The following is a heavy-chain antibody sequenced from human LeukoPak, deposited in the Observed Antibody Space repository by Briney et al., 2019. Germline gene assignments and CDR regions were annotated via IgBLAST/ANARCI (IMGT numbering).Heavy chain of an antibody. V-gene: IGHV4-34*01. CDR2: INQSGST. Sequence: SETLSLTCAVYGGSFSGYYWSWIRQPPGKGLEWIGEINQSGSTNYNPSLKSRVTISVDTSKNQFSLKLSSVTAADTAVYYCARGSSSSSWYPRGYYFDYWGQGTLVTVSS. D-gene: IGHD6-13*01. J-gene: IGHJ4*02. CDR3: ARGSSSSSWYPRGYYFDY. CDR1: GGSFSGYY.